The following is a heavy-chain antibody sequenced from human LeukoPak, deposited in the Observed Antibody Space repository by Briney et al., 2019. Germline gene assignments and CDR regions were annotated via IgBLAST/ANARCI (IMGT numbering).Heavy chain of an antibody. CDR2: VSGSGGST. CDR3: AREDTPGSNWFDP. Sequence: GGSLRLSCAASGFTFSSYAMSWVRQAPGKGLGWVSAVSGSGGSTYYADSVKGRFTISRDNSKNTLYLQMGSLRVEDMAVYYCAREDTPGSNWFDPWGQGTLVTVSS. V-gene: IGHV3-23*01. CDR1: GFTFSSYA. J-gene: IGHJ5*02.